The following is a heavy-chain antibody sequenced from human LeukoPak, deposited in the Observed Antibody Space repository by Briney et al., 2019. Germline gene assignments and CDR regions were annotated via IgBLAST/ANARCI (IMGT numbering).Heavy chain of an antibody. D-gene: IGHD3-10*01. CDR1: GGSISSRNW. J-gene: IGHJ5*02. CDR3: ARDSSVYGSGSSPWFDP. CDR2: IYHSGST. Sequence: SETLSLTCAVSGGSISSRNWWSWVRQPPGKGLEWIGEIYHSGSTNYNPSLKTRVTISVDKSKNQFSLKLSSVTAADTAVYYCARDSSVYGSGSSPWFDPWGQGTLVTVSS. V-gene: IGHV4-4*02.